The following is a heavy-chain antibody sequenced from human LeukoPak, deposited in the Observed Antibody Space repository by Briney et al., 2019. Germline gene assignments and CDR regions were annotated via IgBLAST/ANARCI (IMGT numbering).Heavy chain of an antibody. V-gene: IGHV3-30*18. CDR2: ISYDGSNK. CDR3: AKDIQIWFGELTHPPYFDY. Sequence: PGRSLRLSCAASGFTFSSYGMHWVRQAPGKGLEWVAVISYDGSNKYYADSVKGRFTISRDNSKNTLYLQMNSLRAEDTAVYYCAKDIQIWFGELTHPPYFDYWGQGTLVTVSS. J-gene: IGHJ4*02. D-gene: IGHD3-10*01. CDR1: GFTFSSYG.